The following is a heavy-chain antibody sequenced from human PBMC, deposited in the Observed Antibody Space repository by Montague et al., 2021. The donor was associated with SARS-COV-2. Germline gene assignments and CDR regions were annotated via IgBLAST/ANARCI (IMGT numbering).Heavy chain of an antibody. Sequence: SETLSLTCTVSGGSISSSSCYWGWIRQPPGKGLEWIGSIYYSGSTYYNPSLKSRVTISVDTSKNQFSLKLSSVTAADTAVYYCARFYCSGGSCYSGLVRXWGQGTLVTVSS. D-gene: IGHD2-15*01. CDR2: IYYSGST. CDR3: ARFYCSGGSCYSGLVRX. V-gene: IGHV4-39*01. CDR1: GGSISSSSCY. J-gene: IGHJ4*02.